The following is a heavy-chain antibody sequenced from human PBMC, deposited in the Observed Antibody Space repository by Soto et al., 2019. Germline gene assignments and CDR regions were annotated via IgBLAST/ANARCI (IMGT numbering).Heavy chain of an antibody. J-gene: IGHJ4*02. V-gene: IGHV1-3*01. CDR3: ARDPGYSYGYN. CDR1: GYTFISYA. Sequence: QVQLVQSGAEVKKPGASVKVSCKASGYTFISYAMNWVRQAPGQRLEWMGWINAGNGNTKDSQKFKGRVTITRDTSASTGYRELSSLRSEDTAVYYCARDPGYSYGYNWGQGTLVTVSS. CDR2: INAGNGNT. D-gene: IGHD5-18*01.